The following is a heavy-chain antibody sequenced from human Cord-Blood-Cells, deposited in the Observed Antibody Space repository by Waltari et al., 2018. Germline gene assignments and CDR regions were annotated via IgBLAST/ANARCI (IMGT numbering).Heavy chain of an antibody. CDR3: ARSGCSGGSCYSGWFDY. J-gene: IGHJ4*02. V-gene: IGHV4-4*02. D-gene: IGHD2-15*01. Sequence: QVQLQESGPGLVKPSGTLSLTCAVSGGSISRSNWWSWVRHPPGKGLEWIGEIYHSGNTNYNPSLKSRVTISVDKSKNQFSLKLSSVTAADTAVYYCARSGCSGGSCYSGWFDYWGQGTLVTVSS. CDR1: GGSISRSNW. CDR2: IYHSGNT.